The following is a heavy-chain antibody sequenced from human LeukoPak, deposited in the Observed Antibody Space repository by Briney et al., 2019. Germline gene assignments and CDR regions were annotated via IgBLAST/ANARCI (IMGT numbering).Heavy chain of an antibody. CDR1: GFTFSSYA. CDR3: ARDTYYYDSSGYYLNYYYYMDV. J-gene: IGHJ6*03. CDR2: IPYDGSNK. D-gene: IGHD3-22*01. Sequence: PGRSLRLSCAASGFTFSSYAMHWVRQAPGKGLEWVAVIPYDGSNKYYADSVKGRFTISRDNSKNTLYLQMNSLRAEDTAVYYCARDTYYYDSSGYYLNYYYYMDVWGKGTTVTVSS. V-gene: IGHV3-30*04.